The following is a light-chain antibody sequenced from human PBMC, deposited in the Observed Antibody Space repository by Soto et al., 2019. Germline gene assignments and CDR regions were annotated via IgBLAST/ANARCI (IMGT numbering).Light chain of an antibody. CDR2: DAS. Sequence: EVLLTQSPATLSLSPGERATLSCRAGESVSSYLAWYQQKPGQAPRLLIYDASNRATDIPARFSGSGSGTDFTLTISSLEPDDFAVYFCQYGGAFGPGTKV. J-gene: IGKJ3*01. CDR3: QYGGA. CDR1: ESVSSY. V-gene: IGKV3-11*01.